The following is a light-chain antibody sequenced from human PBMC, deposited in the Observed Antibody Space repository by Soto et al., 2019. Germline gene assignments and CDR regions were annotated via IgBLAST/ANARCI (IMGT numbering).Light chain of an antibody. J-gene: IGKJ2*01. Sequence: EIVMTQSPATLSVSPGERATLSCRASQSISSYLAWYQQKPGQAPRLLVYGASTRATGIPARFSGSGSGTEFTLPISSLQSEDFAVYYCLQYNDWPPMYTFGQGTKLEI. V-gene: IGKV3-15*01. CDR2: GAS. CDR3: LQYNDWPPMYT. CDR1: QSISSY.